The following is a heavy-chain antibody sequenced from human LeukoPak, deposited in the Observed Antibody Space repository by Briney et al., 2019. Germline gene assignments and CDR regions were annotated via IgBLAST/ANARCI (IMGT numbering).Heavy chain of an antibody. D-gene: IGHD2-2*02. CDR2: ISSDGNDT. J-gene: IGHJ4*02. V-gene: IGHV3-74*01. CDR1: GFTFSSGY. Sequence: GGSLRLSCAVSGFTFSSGYLHWVRQPPGKGPVWVSRISSDGNDTIYADSVKGRFTISRDDARNTLYLQMNSLRGADTAVYYCARYTGGGVYWGQGTLVTVSS. CDR3: ARYTGGGVY.